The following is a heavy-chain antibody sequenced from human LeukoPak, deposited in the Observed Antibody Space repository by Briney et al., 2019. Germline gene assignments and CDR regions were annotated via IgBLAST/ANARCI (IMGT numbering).Heavy chain of an antibody. D-gene: IGHD3-16*02. V-gene: IGHV3-23*01. CDR2: IRGGGAGA. Sequence: AGGSLRLSCAASGFTFSNFAMAWVRQVPEKGLEWVSFIRGGGAGAHYADSVRGRFTISRDNPKNTLYLEMNSLRADDTAVYYCAKASYSYGNGAFDIWGQGTKVTVSS. CDR1: GFTFSNFA. J-gene: IGHJ3*02. CDR3: AKASYSYGNGAFDI.